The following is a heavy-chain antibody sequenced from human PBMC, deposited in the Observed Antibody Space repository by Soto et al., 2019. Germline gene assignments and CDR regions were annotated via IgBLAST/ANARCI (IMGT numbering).Heavy chain of an antibody. V-gene: IGHV4-34*01. CDR3: ATGAVARGDY. J-gene: IGHJ4*02. CDR2: INHSGST. Sequence: SETLSLTCAVYGGSFSGYYWSWIRQPPGKGLEWIGEINHSGSTNYNPSLKSRVTISVDTSKNQFSLKLSSVTAADTAVYYCATGAVARGDYWGQGTLVTVSS. D-gene: IGHD6-19*01. CDR1: GGSFSGYY.